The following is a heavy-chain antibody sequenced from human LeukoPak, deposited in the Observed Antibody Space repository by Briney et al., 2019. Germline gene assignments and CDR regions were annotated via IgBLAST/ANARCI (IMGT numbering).Heavy chain of an antibody. V-gene: IGHV4-59*01. CDR2: IYYTGTT. CDR3: ARGYDIDV. Sequence: GSLRLSCAASGFTFDDYAMHWIRQPPGKALEWIGYIYYTGTTKYNPSLKSRATISLDTSKNQFSLKLTSVTAADTALFFCARGYDIDVWGQGTTVTVSS. J-gene: IGHJ6*02. CDR1: GFTFDDYA.